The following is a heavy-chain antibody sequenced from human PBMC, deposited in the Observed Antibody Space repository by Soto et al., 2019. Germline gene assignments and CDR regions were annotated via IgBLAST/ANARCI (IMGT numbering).Heavy chain of an antibody. V-gene: IGHV5-51*01. Sequence: GESLKISCKGSGYSFTSYWIGCVRQMPGKGLEWMGIIYPGDSDTRYSPSFQGQVTISADKSISTAYLQWSSLKASDTAMYYCARLPVWQLVRGNYFDYWGQGTLVTVSS. D-gene: IGHD6-6*01. J-gene: IGHJ4*02. CDR3: ARLPVWQLVRGNYFDY. CDR1: GYSFTSYW. CDR2: IYPGDSDT.